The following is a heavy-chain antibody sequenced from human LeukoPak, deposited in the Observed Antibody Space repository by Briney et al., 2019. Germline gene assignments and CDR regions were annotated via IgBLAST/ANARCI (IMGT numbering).Heavy chain of an antibody. CDR2: IYYSGST. Sequence: SETLSLTCTVSGGSISSYYWSWIRQPPGKGLEWIGYIYYSGSTNYNPSLKRRVTISVDTSKNQFSLKLSSVTAADTAVYYCARGPGSSTSFDPWGQGTLVTVSS. V-gene: IGHV4-59*01. CDR1: GGSISSYY. J-gene: IGHJ5*02. D-gene: IGHD3-10*01. CDR3: ARGPGSSTSFDP.